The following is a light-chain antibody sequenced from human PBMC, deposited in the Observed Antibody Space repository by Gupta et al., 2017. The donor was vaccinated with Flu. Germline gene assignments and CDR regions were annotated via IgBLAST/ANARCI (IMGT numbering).Light chain of an antibody. J-gene: IGLJ3*02. CDR3: QSYDSSLSGSWV. V-gene: IGLV1-40*01. Sequence: QSVLTQPPSVSGATGQRVTISCTGSSSNIGAGYDVHWYKQLPGTAPKLLIYGNSNRPSGVPDRFSGSKSGTSASLAITGLQAEDEADYYCQSYDSSLSGSWVFGGGTKLTVL. CDR1: SSNIGAGYD. CDR2: GNS.